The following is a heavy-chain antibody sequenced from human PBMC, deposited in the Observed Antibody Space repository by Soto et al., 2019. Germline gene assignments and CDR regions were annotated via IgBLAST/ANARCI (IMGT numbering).Heavy chain of an antibody. V-gene: IGHV3-7*03. CDR2: IKQDGSEK. CDR3: ARDFLYYYYGMDV. CDR1: GFTFSSYW. Sequence: PGGSLRLSCAASGFTFSSYWMSWVRQAPGKGLEWVANIKQDGSEKYYVDSVKGRFTISRDNAKNSLYLQMNSLRAEDTAVYYCARDFLYYYYGMDVWGQGTTVTVSS. J-gene: IGHJ6*02.